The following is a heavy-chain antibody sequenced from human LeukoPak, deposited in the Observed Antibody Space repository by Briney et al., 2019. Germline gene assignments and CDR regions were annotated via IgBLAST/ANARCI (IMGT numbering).Heavy chain of an antibody. CDR2: IYSGGTT. Sequence: GGSLRLSCAASGFTVSSNYMSWVRQAPGKGLEWVSVIYSGGTTYYADSVKGRFTISRDNSKNTLYLQMNSLRAEDTAVYYCARAAGGHYYDSSGYLSYWGQGTLVTVSS. CDR3: ARAAGGHYYDSSGYLSY. J-gene: IGHJ4*02. V-gene: IGHV3-53*01. D-gene: IGHD3-22*01. CDR1: GFTVSSNY.